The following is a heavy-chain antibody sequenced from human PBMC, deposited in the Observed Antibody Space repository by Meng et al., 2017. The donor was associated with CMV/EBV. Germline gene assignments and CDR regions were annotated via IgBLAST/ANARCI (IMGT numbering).Heavy chain of an antibody. V-gene: IGHV1-2*02. Sequence: TFTGYYMHWVRQAPGQGLEWMGWINPNSGGTNYAQKFQGRVTMTRDTSISTAYMELSRLRSDDTAVYYCARAPGNYYDSSGYPFDYWGQGTLVTVSS. CDR2: INPNSGGT. CDR1: TFTGYY. CDR3: ARAPGNYYDSSGYPFDY. J-gene: IGHJ4*02. D-gene: IGHD3-22*01.